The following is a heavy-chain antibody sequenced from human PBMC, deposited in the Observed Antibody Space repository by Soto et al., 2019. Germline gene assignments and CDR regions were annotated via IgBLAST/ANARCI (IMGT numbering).Heavy chain of an antibody. CDR1: GYSFTSYW. V-gene: IGHV5-51*01. CDR3: ARVLAAPLYYYYGMDV. CDR2: IYPGDSDT. J-gene: IGHJ6*02. D-gene: IGHD2-15*01. Sequence: PGESLKISCKGSGYSFTSYWIGWVRQMPGKGLEWMGIIYPGDSDTRYSPSFQGRVTISADKSISTAYLQWSSLKASDTAMYYCARVLAAPLYYYYGMDVWGQGTTVTVSS.